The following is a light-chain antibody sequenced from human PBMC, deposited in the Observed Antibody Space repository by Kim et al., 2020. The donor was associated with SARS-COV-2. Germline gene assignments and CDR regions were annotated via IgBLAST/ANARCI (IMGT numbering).Light chain of an antibody. CDR2: VGTGGIVG. CDR3: GADHGSGSNFVSV. CDR1: SGYSNYK. J-gene: IGLJ3*02. Sequence: QLVLTQPPSASASLGASVTLTCTLSSGYSNYKVDWYQQRPGKGPRFVMRVGTGGIVGSKGDGIPDRFSVLGSGLNRYLTIKNIQEEDESDYHCGADHGSGSNFVSVFGGGTQLTVL. V-gene: IGLV9-49*01.